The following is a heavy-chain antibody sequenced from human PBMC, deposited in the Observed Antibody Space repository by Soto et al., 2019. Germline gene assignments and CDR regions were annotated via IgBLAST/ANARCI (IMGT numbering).Heavy chain of an antibody. CDR3: ARYVATNLYYYYYGLDV. CDR2: ILYSGST. J-gene: IGHJ6*02. V-gene: IGHV4-61*01. CDR1: GGSVSSGSYY. Sequence: PSETLSLTCTVSGGSVSSGSYYWSWIRQPPGKGLEWLGYILYSGSTDYNPSLKSRVTISVDTSRNQFSLKLSSVTAADTAVYYCARYVATNLYYYYYGLDVRGQGTTVTVSS. D-gene: IGHD1-26*01.